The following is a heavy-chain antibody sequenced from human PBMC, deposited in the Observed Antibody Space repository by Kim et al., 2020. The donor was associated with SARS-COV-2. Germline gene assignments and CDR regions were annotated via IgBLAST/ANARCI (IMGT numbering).Heavy chain of an antibody. CDR1: GFSLSTSGVG. V-gene: IGHV2-5*02. CDR2: IYWDDDK. D-gene: IGHD4-17*01. J-gene: IGHJ4*02. CDR3: PHTYGLNPRFDY. Sequence: SGPTLVKPPQTLTLTCTFSGFSLSTSGVGVGWIRQPPGKALEWLALIYWDDDKRYSPSQKSRLTITKDTSKNQVVLTMTNMDPVDTATYYCPHTYGLNPRFDYWGQGTLVTVSS.